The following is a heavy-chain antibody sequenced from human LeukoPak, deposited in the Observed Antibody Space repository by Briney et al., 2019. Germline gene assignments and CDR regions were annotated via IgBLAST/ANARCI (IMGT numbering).Heavy chain of an antibody. J-gene: IGHJ4*02. CDR2: INTSGGST. D-gene: IGHD1-26*01. CDR1: GDTFTSYY. V-gene: IGHV1-46*03. Sequence: GASLKLSCTASGDTFTSYYMHWVRQAPGQGLEWMGIINTSGGSTTYAHNFQGRVTIIRETSTSTVYMELSSLRSEDTAVYYCARDLIVGATRDYWGQGTLVTVSS. CDR3: ARDLIVGATRDY.